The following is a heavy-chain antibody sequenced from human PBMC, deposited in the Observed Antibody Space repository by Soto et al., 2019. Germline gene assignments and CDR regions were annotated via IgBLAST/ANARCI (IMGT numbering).Heavy chain of an antibody. Sequence: QVQLVQSGAEVKKPGASVKVSCKASGYTFTSYYMHWVRQAPGQGLEWMGIINPSGGSTSYAQKCQGSVTLTRNTSTSTVYMELSSLRSEDTAVYYCPSNAHYDFWISYHLDYYYYMDVCGKGTTVTVSS. D-gene: IGHD3-3*01. CDR1: GYTFTSYY. V-gene: IGHV1-46*03. CDR2: INPSGGST. J-gene: IGHJ6*03. CDR3: PSNAHYDFWISYHLDYYYYMDV.